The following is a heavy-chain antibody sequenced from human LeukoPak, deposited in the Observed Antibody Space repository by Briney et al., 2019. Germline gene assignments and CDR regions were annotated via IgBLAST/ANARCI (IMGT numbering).Heavy chain of an antibody. V-gene: IGHV3-21*01. CDR1: GFTFSSYS. D-gene: IGHD5-24*01. J-gene: IGHJ4*02. CDR3: ARDPEIDY. CDR2: ISSSSSYI. Sequence: KTGGSLRPSCAASGFTFSSYSMNWVRQAPGKGLEWASSISSSSSYIYYADSVKGRFTISRDNAKNSLYLQMNSLRAEDTAVYYCARDPEIDYWGQGTLVTVSS.